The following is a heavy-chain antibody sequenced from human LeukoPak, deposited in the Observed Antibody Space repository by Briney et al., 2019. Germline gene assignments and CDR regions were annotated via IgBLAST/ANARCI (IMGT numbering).Heavy chain of an antibody. Sequence: SVKASCKASGGTFINFTFSWVRQAPGQGLEWVGRIVPLFGTSYYSEEFQGKVTITADKSTSTVYLEFISLTSGDTAVYYCVRGPDAATGTYWGQGTLVSVPS. J-gene: IGHJ4*02. CDR2: IVPLFGTS. CDR1: GGTFINFT. D-gene: IGHD1-1*01. CDR3: VRGPDAATGTY. V-gene: IGHV1-69*08.